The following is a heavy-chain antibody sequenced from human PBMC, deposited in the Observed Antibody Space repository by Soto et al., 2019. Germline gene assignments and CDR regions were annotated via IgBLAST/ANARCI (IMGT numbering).Heavy chain of an antibody. CDR2: ISSSSSYI. CDR3: ARDLGCSGGSCYSYWYFDL. D-gene: IGHD2-15*01. Sequence: EVQLVESGGGLVKPGGSLRLSCAASGFTFSSYSMNWVRQAPGKGLEWVSSISSSSSYIYYADSVKGRFTISRDNAKNSLYLQINSLRAEDTAVYYCARDLGCSGGSCYSYWYFDLWGRGTLVTVAS. V-gene: IGHV3-21*01. J-gene: IGHJ2*01. CDR1: GFTFSSYS.